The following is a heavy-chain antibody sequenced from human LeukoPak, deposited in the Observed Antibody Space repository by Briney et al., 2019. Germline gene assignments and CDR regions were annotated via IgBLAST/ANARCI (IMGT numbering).Heavy chain of an antibody. J-gene: IGHJ4*02. D-gene: IGHD6-13*01. CDR3: AKGVVSIAQAGVGYFDY. CDR1: GFTFSSYG. CDR2: ISYDGSDK. Sequence: GGSLRLSCATSGFTFSSYGMHWVRQAPGKGLEWVALISYDGSDKYYADSVKGQFTISRDNSKNTLYLQMNSLRAEDTAVYYCAKGVVSIAQAGVGYFDYWGQGTLVTVSS. V-gene: IGHV3-30*18.